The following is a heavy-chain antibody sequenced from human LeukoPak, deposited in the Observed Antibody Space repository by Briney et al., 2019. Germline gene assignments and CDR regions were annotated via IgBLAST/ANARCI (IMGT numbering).Heavy chain of an antibody. CDR3: ASYYGSGSYGAFDI. D-gene: IGHD3-10*01. CDR2: ISSSSSYI. J-gene: IGHJ3*02. CDR1: GFTFSSYS. V-gene: IGHV3-21*01. Sequence: GGSLRLSCAASGFTFSSYSMNWVRQAPGKGLEWVSSISSSSSYIYYADSVKGRFTISRDNAKNSLYLQMNSLRAEDTAVYYCASYYGSGSYGAFDIWGQGTMVTVSS.